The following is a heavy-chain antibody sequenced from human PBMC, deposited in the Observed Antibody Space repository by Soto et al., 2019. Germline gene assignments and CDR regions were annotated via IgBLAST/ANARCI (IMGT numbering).Heavy chain of an antibody. J-gene: IGHJ6*02. V-gene: IGHV1-18*01. CDR3: ARLRGYYDSSGYPYYYYGMDV. D-gene: IGHD3-22*01. Sequence: ASVKVSCKASGYTFTSYGISWVRQAPGQGLEWMGWISAYNGNTDYAQKLQGRVTMTTDTSTSTAYMELRSLRSDDTAVYYCARLRGYYDSSGYPYYYYGMDVWGRG. CDR2: ISAYNGNT. CDR1: GYTFTSYG.